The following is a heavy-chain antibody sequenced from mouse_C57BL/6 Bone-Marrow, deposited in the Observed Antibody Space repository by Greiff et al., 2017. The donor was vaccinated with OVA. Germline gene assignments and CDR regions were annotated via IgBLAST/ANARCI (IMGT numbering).Heavy chain of an antibody. V-gene: IGHV1-55*01. D-gene: IGHD1-1*01. J-gene: IGHJ3*01. CDR1: GYTFTSYW. CDR2: IYPGSGST. CDR3: ARSTVGHYYGSGYGAWFAY. Sequence: VQLQQPGAELVKPGASVKMSCKASGYTFTSYWITWVKQRPGQGLEWIGDIYPGSGSTNYNEKFKSKATLTVDTSSSTAYMQLSSLTSEVSAVYYCARSTVGHYYGSGYGAWFAYWGQGTLVTVSA.